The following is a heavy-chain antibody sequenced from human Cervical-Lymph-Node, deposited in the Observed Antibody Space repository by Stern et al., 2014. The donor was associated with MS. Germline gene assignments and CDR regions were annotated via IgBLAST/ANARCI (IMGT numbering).Heavy chain of an antibody. CDR1: GGTFSSYA. CDR3: ARERGVTSGSVIVY. J-gene: IGHJ4*02. CDR2: IIPILGVA. Sequence: QVQLVQSGAEVKKPGSSVKVSCKASGGTFSSYALSWGRQAPGQGPEWIGRIIPILGVANYAQKFQGRVTITADKSTSTVYMDLSSLRSDDTAVYYCARERGVTSGSVIVYWGQGTLVAVSS. V-gene: IGHV1-69*04. D-gene: IGHD3-10*01.